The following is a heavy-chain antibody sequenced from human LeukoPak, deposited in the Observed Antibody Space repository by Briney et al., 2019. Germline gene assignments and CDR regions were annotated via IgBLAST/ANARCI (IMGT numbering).Heavy chain of an antibody. Sequence: ASVKVSCKASGYTFTGYYMHWARQAPGQGLEWMGRINPNSGGTNYAQKFQGRVTMTRDTSISTAYMELSRLRSDDTAVYYCAREEQQLVLSDYYYGMDVWGQGTTVTVSS. CDR2: INPNSGGT. V-gene: IGHV1-2*06. D-gene: IGHD6-13*01. CDR3: AREEQQLVLSDYYYGMDV. J-gene: IGHJ6*02. CDR1: GYTFTGYY.